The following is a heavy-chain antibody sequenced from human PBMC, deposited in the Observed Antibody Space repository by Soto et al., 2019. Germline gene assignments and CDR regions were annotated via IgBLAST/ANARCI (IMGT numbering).Heavy chain of an antibody. CDR3: ARGDGDYYDGNGYLGRH. V-gene: IGHV3-74*01. Sequence: PGGSLRLSCAASGFTFSSYWMHWVRQAPGKGLVWVSRIKSDGSGTYYADSVKGRLTISRDNAKNTLYPQMNSLRAEDTAVYYCARGDGDYYDGNGYLGRHWGQGTLVTVSS. D-gene: IGHD3-22*01. CDR1: GFTFSSYW. J-gene: IGHJ4*02. CDR2: IKSDGSGT.